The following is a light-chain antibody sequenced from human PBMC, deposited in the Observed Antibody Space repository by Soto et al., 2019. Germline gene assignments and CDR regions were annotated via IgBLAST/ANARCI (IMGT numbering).Light chain of an antibody. Sequence: QSVLTQPPSTSGTPGQRVTISCSGSSSNIGSETVNWYQQVPGTAPKLLIYSNNQRPSGVPDRFSVSKSGTSASLAIGGLQSEDEADYYCAARDDSLNGWVFGGGTKLTVL. V-gene: IGLV1-44*01. CDR3: AARDDSLNGWV. J-gene: IGLJ3*02. CDR1: SSNIGSET. CDR2: SNN.